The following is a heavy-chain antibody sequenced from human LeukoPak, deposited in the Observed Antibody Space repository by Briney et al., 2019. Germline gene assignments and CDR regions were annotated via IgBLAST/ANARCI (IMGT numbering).Heavy chain of an antibody. J-gene: IGHJ4*02. D-gene: IGHD6-19*01. V-gene: IGHV3-23*01. CDR2: ISSSGGST. CDR1: GFHFSSYA. Sequence: GGSLRLSCAASGFHFSSYAMNWVRQAPGKGLEWVSVISSSGGSTYYADSVKGRFIISRDNSKNTLYLQMNSLRAEDAAVYYCTKAGIAVPATPDYWGQGTLVTVSS. CDR3: TKAGIAVPATPDY.